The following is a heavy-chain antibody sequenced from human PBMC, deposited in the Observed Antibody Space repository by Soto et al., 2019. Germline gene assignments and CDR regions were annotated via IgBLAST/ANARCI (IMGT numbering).Heavy chain of an antibody. Sequence: GGSLRLSCAASGFTFSSYAMHWVRQAPGKGLEWVAVISYDGSNKYYADSVKGRFTISRDNSKNTLYLQMNSLRAEDTAVYYCARVRVATKESNYYYYGMDVWGQGTTVTVSS. V-gene: IGHV3-30-3*01. CDR2: ISYDGSNK. CDR1: GFTFSSYA. J-gene: IGHJ6*02. D-gene: IGHD5-12*01. CDR3: ARVRVATKESNYYYYGMDV.